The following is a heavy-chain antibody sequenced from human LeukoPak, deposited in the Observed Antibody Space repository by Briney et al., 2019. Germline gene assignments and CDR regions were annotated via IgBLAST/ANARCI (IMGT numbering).Heavy chain of an antibody. Sequence: SETLSLTCTVSGGSINNYHWTWIRQPPGKGLEWIGYIYYTGTTSYNPSLKSRVTISVDTSKNQFSLKLTSVTAADTAVYYCARVGYCDGGSCHFDYWGQGTLVTVSS. D-gene: IGHD2-15*01. J-gene: IGHJ4*02. CDR2: IYYTGTT. CDR3: ARVGYCDGGSCHFDY. V-gene: IGHV4-59*01. CDR1: GGSINNYH.